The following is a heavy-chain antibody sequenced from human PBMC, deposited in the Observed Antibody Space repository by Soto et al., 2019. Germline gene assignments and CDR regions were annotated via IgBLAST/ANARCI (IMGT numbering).Heavy chain of an antibody. J-gene: IGHJ5*02. Sequence: SETLSLTXTVSGGSISSGDFYWSWIRQPPGRGLEWIVYISYSGSTYYNTSLKSRVTISVDTSKNQFSLKLNSVTAADTAVYYCARGGPTGGSYKYNWFDPWGQGTLVTVSS. D-gene: IGHD2-15*01. V-gene: IGHV4-30-4*01. CDR3: ARGGPTGGSYKYNWFDP. CDR1: GGSISSGDFY. CDR2: ISYSGST.